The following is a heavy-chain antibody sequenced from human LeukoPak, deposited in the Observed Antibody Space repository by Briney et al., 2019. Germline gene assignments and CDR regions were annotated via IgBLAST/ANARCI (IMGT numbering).Heavy chain of an antibody. J-gene: IGHJ3*02. CDR2: INHSGST. CDR1: GGSFSGYY. Sequence: SETLSLTCAVYGGSFSGYYWSWIRQSPGEGLEWMGEINHSGSTNYNPSLKSRVIISVDTSKNQFSLKLSSVTAADTAVYYCARVDGYQEVATITSAFDIWGQGTMVTVSS. V-gene: IGHV4-34*01. CDR3: ARVDGYQEVATITSAFDI. D-gene: IGHD5-24*01.